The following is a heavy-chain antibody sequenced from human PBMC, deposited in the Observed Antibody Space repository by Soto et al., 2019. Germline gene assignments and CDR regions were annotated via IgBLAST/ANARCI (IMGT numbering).Heavy chain of an antibody. J-gene: IGHJ4*02. Sequence: EALKISWKCSGYTFTNYWISWVRQMPGKGLELMGRIDSSDYFAKYRPSFQGQVTISADKSTSTSYLQWSSLKASDTAMYYCARLRYESSGYYYPPDXWGQGTRVTVSX. CDR2: IDSSDYFA. CDR1: GYTFTNYW. D-gene: IGHD3-22*01. CDR3: ARLRYESSGYYYPPDX. V-gene: IGHV5-10-1*04.